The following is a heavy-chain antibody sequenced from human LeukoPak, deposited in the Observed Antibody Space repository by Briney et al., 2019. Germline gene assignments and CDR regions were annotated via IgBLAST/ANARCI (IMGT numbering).Heavy chain of an antibody. CDR2: IYSGGTT. J-gene: IGHJ6*02. CDR3: ARGGDVTYCSPTNCYLGV. D-gene: IGHD2-2*01. Sequence: PGGSLRLSCEASASTVSSNSMTSVRHAPRKGLEWVSVIYSGGTTYHADSVKGRITISRDNSKNTVYLQMNSLRAEDTAVYYCARGGDVTYCSPTNCYLGVWGQGTTVTVSS. CDR1: ASTVSSNS. V-gene: IGHV3-53*01.